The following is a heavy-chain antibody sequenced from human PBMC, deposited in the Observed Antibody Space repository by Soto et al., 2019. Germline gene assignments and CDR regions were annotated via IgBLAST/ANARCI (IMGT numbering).Heavy chain of an antibody. V-gene: IGHV3-33*01. CDR3: GRGSGTPKITFGGADRNRGIDY. D-gene: IGHD3-16*01. CDR1: GFTFSSYG. CDR2: IWYDGSNK. J-gene: IGHJ4*02. Sequence: QVQLVESGGGVVQPGRSLRLSCAASGFTFSSYGMHWVRQAPGKGLEWVAVIWYDGSNKYYADSVKGRFTISRDNSKKTRYLQMNSLRAEDTAVYYCGRGSGTPKITFGGADRNRGIDYWGQGTLVTVSS.